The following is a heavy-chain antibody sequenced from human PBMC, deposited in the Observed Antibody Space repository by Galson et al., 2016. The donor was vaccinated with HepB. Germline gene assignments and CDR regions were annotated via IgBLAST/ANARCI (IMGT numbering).Heavy chain of an antibody. Sequence: TLSLTCAVSGGSISSGGYSWSWIRQPPGKGLEWIGYIFDSGNTHYNPSLKSRVTISVDRSKNQFSLKLSSVTATDTAVYYCAGYDHSNFLAYWGQGILVTVSS. D-gene: IGHD4-11*01. CDR1: GGSISSGGYS. V-gene: IGHV4-30-2*02. CDR3: AGYDHSNFLAY. J-gene: IGHJ4*02. CDR2: IFDSGNT.